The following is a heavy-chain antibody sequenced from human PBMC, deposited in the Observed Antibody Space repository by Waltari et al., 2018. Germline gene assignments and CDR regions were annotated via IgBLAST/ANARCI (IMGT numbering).Heavy chain of an antibody. CDR2: INHSGST. V-gene: IGHV4-34*01. CDR1: GGSFSGYY. CDR3: ARGGGYYGSGSYYKSPRRQYYFDY. Sequence: QVQLQQWGAGLLKPSETLSLTCAVYGGSFSGYYWSWIRQPPGKGLEWIGEINHSGSTNSTPSLKSRVTISVDTSKNQFSLKLSSVTAADTAVYYCARGGGYYGSGSYYKSPRRQYYFDYWGQGTLVTVSS. J-gene: IGHJ4*02. D-gene: IGHD3-10*01.